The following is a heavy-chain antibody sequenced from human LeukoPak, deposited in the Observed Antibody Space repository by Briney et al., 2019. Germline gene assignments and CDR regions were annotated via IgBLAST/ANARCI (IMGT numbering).Heavy chain of an antibody. D-gene: IGHD2-2*01. V-gene: IGHV1-2*02. CDR3: ARVGTYQLLYYFDY. Sequence: ASVKVSCKASGYTFTGYYMHWVRQAPGQGLEWMGWINPNSGGTNYAQKFQGRVTMTRDTSISTAYMELSRLRSDNTAVYYCARVGTYQLLYYFDYWGQGTLVTVSS. J-gene: IGHJ4*02. CDR2: INPNSGGT. CDR1: GYTFTGYY.